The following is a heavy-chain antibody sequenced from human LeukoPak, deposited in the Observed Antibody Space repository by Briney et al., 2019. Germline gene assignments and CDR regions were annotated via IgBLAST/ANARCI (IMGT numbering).Heavy chain of an antibody. CDR2: MNPNSGIT. CDR3: AREDYYDSGSNDY. J-gene: IGHJ4*02. Sequence: RGASVKVSCKASGYTFTSYDIHWVRQATGQGLEWMGWMNPNSGITVYAQKFQGRVTITRNTSISTAYMELSSLRSEDTAVYYCAREDYYDSGSNDYWGQGTLVTVSS. V-gene: IGHV1-8*03. CDR1: GYTFTSYD. D-gene: IGHD3-22*01.